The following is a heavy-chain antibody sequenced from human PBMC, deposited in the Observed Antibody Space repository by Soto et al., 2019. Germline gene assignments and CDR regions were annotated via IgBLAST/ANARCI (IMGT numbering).Heavy chain of an antibody. CDR2: INYSGIT. J-gene: IGHJ4*02. Sequence: QVQLQQWGAGLLKPSETLSLTCAVYGGSFSGYDWSWIRQPPGKGLVWVGDINYSGITNYNPYLKSRVTLSVDTSRKHSSLNLNSVTAADTAVYYCARGVREAVAAPNLNSWGQGTLVTVSP. CDR3: ARGVREAVAAPNLNS. CDR1: GGSFSGYD. V-gene: IGHV4-34*01. D-gene: IGHD6-19*01.